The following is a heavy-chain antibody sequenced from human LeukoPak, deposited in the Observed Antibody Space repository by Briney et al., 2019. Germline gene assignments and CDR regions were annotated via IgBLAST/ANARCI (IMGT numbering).Heavy chain of an antibody. CDR2: IYYSGST. Sequence: SQTLSLTCTVSGGSISSGDYYWSRIRQPPGKGLEWIGYIYYSGSTYYNPSLKSRVTISVDTSKNQFSLKLSSVTAADTAVYYCARAPLGRGRLGYGMDVWGQGTTVTVSS. CDR1: GGSISSGDYY. CDR3: ARAPLGRGRLGYGMDV. J-gene: IGHJ6*02. V-gene: IGHV4-30-4*01. D-gene: IGHD3-16*01.